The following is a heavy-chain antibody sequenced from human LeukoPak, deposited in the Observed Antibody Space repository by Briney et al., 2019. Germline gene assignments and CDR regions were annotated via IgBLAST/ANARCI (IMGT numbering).Heavy chain of an antibody. CDR1: GFTFSSYA. D-gene: IGHD3-3*01. V-gene: IGHV3-23*01. CDR2: ISGSGGST. CDR3: ARAIRHYDFWSGEYFDY. J-gene: IGHJ4*02. Sequence: GGSLRLSCAASGFTFSSYAMSWVRQAPGKGLEWVSAISGSGGSTYYADSVKGRFTISRDNSKNTLYLQMNSLRAEDTAVYYCARAIRHYDFWSGEYFDYWGQGTLVTVSS.